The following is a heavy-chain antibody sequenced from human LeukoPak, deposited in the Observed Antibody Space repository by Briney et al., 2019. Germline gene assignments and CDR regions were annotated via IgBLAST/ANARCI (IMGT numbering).Heavy chain of an antibody. D-gene: IGHD6-13*01. Sequence: GAPLQFSGQGFGSISTSYRIGWGRELPGKGMEWLGVIYPGDSRIRYNPSVQGQVTISVDKSISTAYLQWVSLKASDTAMYYCACRDLTSTWSFPWGQGTLVTVSS. J-gene: IGHJ5*02. CDR2: IYPGDSRI. CDR3: ACRDLTSTWSFP. CDR1: GSISTSYR. V-gene: IGHV5-51*01.